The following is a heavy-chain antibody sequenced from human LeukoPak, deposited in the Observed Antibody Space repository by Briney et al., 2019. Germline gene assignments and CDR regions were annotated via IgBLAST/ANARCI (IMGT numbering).Heavy chain of an antibody. CDR2: IRSKAYGGTT. CDR1: GFTFGDYA. D-gene: IGHD5-24*01. V-gene: IGHV3-49*04. Sequence: GRSLRLSCTASGFTFGDYAMSWVRQAPGKGLEWVGFIRSKAYGGTTEYAASVKGRFTISRDDSKSIAYLQMNSLKTEDTAVYYCTSSRDGYNFYFDYWVQGTLVTASS. J-gene: IGHJ4*02. CDR3: TSSRDGYNFYFDY.